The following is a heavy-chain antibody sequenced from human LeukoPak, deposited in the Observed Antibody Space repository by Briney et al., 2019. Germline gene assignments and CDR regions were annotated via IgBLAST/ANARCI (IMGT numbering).Heavy chain of an antibody. CDR2: IYYSGST. CDR1: GGSISSSSYY. D-gene: IGHD3-10*01. J-gene: IGHJ5*02. Sequence: SETLSLTCTVSGGSISSSSYYWGWIRPPPGKGLEWVGSIYYSGSTYYHPSLKSRDTISVDTSKNHYSQKLSSVTAADTAVYYCARHSHVRWFGEPKGWFDPWGQGTLVTVSS. CDR3: ARHSHVRWFGEPKGWFDP. V-gene: IGHV4-39*01.